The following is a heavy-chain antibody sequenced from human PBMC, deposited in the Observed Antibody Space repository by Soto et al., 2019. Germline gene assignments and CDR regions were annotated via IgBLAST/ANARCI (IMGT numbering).Heavy chain of an antibody. CDR3: ATAKLRYFDWSPQQYYMDV. CDR1: GYTLTELS. CDR2: FDPEDGET. V-gene: IGHV1-24*01. Sequence: GASVKVSCKVSGYTLTELSMHWVRQAPGKGLEWMGGFDPEDGETIYAQKFQGRVTMTEDTSTDTAYMELSSLRSEDTAVYYCATAKLRYFDWSPQQYYMDVWGKGTTVTVSS. J-gene: IGHJ6*03. D-gene: IGHD3-9*01.